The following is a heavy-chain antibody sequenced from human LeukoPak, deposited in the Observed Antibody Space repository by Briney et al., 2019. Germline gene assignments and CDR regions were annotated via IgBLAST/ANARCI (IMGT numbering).Heavy chain of an antibody. D-gene: IGHD5-24*01. CDR2: ISGSGGST. J-gene: IGHJ4*02. Sequence: PGGSLRLSCVASGFTFSSYGMSWVRQAPGKGLEWVSTISGSGGSTYYADSVKGRFTVSRDGDKNTMYLQMNSLRAEDTAVYYCAINHRDGYSEFGYWGQGTLVSVSS. CDR1: GFTFSSYG. V-gene: IGHV3-23*01. CDR3: AINHRDGYSEFGY.